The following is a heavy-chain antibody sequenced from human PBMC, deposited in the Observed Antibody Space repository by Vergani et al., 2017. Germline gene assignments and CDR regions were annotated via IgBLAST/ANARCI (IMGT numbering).Heavy chain of an antibody. CDR3: ASGYSYGPQGYYYYMDV. CDR2: IYYSGST. V-gene: IGHV4-39*07. J-gene: IGHJ6*03. Sequence: QLQLQESGPGLVKPSETLSLTCTVSGGSISSSSYYWGWLRQPPGKGLEWIGSIYYSGSTYYNPSLKSRVTISVDTSKNQFSLKLSSVTAADTAVYYCASGYSYGPQGYYYYMDVWGKGTTVTVSS. CDR1: GGSISSSSYY. D-gene: IGHD5-18*01.